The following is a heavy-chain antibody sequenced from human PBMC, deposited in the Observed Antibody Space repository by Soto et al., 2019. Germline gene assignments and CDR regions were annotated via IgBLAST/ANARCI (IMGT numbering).Heavy chain of an antibody. V-gene: IGHV1-18*01. Sequence: ASVKVSCKASGYTFTSCGISWVRQAPGQGLEWMGWISAYNGNTNYAQKLQGRVTMTTDTSTSTAYMELRSLRTDDTAVYYCARGRVVGATQARDAFDIWGQGTMVTVSS. CDR3: ARGRVVGATQARDAFDI. D-gene: IGHD1-26*01. J-gene: IGHJ3*02. CDR2: ISAYNGNT. CDR1: GYTFTSCG.